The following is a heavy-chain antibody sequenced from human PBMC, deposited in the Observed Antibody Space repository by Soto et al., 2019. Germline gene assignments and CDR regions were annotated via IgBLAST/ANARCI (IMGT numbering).Heavy chain of an antibody. CDR2: IYYSGST. Sequence: PSETLSLTCTVSGGSISSGDYYWSWIRQPPGKGLEWIGYIYYSGSTYYNPSLKSRVTISVDTSKNQFSLKLSSVTAADTAVYYCAREKGTSEQILYPFDPWGQGTLVTVSS. D-gene: IGHD2-8*01. CDR3: AREKGTSEQILYPFDP. CDR1: GGSISSGDYY. J-gene: IGHJ5*02. V-gene: IGHV4-30-4*01.